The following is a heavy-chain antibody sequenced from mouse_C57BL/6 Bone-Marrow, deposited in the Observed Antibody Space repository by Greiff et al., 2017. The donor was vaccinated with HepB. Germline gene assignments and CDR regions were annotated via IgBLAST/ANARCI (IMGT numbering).Heavy chain of an antibody. CDR3: AINRYAMDY. J-gene: IGHJ4*01. CDR2: ISSGSSTI. CDR1: GFTFSDYG. V-gene: IGHV5-17*01. Sequence: EVMLVESGGGLVKPGGSLKLSCAASGFTFSDYGMHWVRQAPEKGLEWVAYISSGSSTIYYADTVKGRFTISRDNAKNTLFLQMTSLRSEDAAMYYCAINRYAMDYWGQGTSVTVSS.